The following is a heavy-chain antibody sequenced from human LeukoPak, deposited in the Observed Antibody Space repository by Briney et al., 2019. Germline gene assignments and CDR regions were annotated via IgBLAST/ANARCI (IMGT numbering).Heavy chain of an antibody. CDR1: GYTFTGYY. CDR3: ARVPDSSGYTDAFDI. D-gene: IGHD3-22*01. J-gene: IGHJ3*02. CDR2: INPNSDGT. Sequence: ASVKVSCKASGYTFTGYYMHWVRQAPGQGLEWMGWINPNSDGTNYAQKFQGRVTMTRDTSISTAYMELSRLRSDDTAVYYCARVPDSSGYTDAFDIWGQGTMVTVSS. V-gene: IGHV1-2*02.